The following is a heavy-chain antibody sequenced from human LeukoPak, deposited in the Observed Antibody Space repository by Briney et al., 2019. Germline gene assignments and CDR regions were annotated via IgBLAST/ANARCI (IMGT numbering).Heavy chain of an antibody. D-gene: IGHD3-10*01. V-gene: IGHV3-48*02. Sequence: PGGSLRLSCAASGFTFSTYSMNWVRQVPGKGLEWISYIKSSGTTRYYADSVRGRFTVSRDNAKNSLSLQMDSLRDEDTAVYYCTRDRDIFDIWGQGTMVTVSS. J-gene: IGHJ3*02. CDR2: IKSSGTTR. CDR3: TRDRDIFDI. CDR1: GFTFSTYS.